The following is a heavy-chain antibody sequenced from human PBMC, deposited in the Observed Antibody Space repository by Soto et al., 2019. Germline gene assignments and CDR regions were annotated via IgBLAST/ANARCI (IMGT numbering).Heavy chain of an antibody. Sequence: EVRLVESGGGLVKPGGSLRLSCAASGITLSNAWMNWVRQSPGRGLEWVGRIKSNYDGGTTDYAAPVKVRFTISRDDSKSTLFLQMNSLNSEDTAVYYCTVPAPDTPLVTICCYFAMEVWGRGTTVTVSS. J-gene: IGHJ6*02. CDR1: GITLSNAW. V-gene: IGHV3-15*07. CDR3: TVPAPDTPLVTICCYFAMEV. D-gene: IGHD5-18*01. CDR2: IKSNYDGGTT.